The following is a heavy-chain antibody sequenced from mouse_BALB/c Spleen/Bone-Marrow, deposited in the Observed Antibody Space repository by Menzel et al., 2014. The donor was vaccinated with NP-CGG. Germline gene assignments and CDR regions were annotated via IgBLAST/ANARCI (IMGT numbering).Heavy chain of an antibody. D-gene: IGHD2-3*01. CDR1: GYTFTNYW. CDR2: IDPSDSET. CDR3: TRRDDGYPY. J-gene: IGHJ2*01. Sequence: VQLQQSGAELVRPGASVKLSCKASGYTFTNYWMNWVKQRPGQGLEWIGMIDPSDSETHYNQIFKDKATLTVDKSSSTAYMQLSGLTSEDSAVYYCTRRDDGYPYWGQGTTLTVSS. V-gene: IGHV1-61*01.